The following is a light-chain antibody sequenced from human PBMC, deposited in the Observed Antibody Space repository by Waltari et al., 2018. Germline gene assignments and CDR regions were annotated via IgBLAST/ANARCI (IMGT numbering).Light chain of an antibody. CDR2: RSD. Sequence: QSVLTQPPSVSGTPGQRVTISCSGRASNIGGNLLNCYQQLPGKAPKLLIYRSDLRPSGVPDRFSGSKSGTSASLAISGLQSGDEADYFCASWDDSLNGHWVFGGGTKVTVL. V-gene: IGLV1-44*01. CDR3: ASWDDSLNGHWV. J-gene: IGLJ3*02. CDR1: ASNIGGNL.